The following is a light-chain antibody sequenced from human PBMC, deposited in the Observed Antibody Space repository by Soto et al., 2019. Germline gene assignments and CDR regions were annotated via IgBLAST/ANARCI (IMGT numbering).Light chain of an antibody. CDR3: QQLENYPRT. Sequence: DIQLTQSPSFLSASVGDRVTITCRASQGISNYLAWYQQSPGKAPKLLISTASTLQSGVPSRFSGSGSGTEFTLTITSLQPEDFVTYYCQQLENYPRTFGRGTKVEIK. CDR1: QGISNY. CDR2: TAS. J-gene: IGKJ4*02. V-gene: IGKV1-9*01.